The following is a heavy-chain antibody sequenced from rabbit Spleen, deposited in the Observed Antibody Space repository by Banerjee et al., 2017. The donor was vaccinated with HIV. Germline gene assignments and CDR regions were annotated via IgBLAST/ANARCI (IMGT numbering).Heavy chain of an antibody. CDR2: INIVTGKD. D-gene: IGHD5-1*01. V-gene: IGHV1S40*01. J-gene: IGHJ4*01. Sequence: QSLEESGGGLVKPGGTLTLTCKASGIDFSRFGWNWVRQAPGKGLEWIACINIVTGKDVYATWAKGRFIMSRTSSTTVTLQMTSLTAADTATYICARDLVTVIGWNFNLWGQGTLVTVS. CDR1: GIDFSRFGW. CDR3: ARDLVTVIGWNFNL.